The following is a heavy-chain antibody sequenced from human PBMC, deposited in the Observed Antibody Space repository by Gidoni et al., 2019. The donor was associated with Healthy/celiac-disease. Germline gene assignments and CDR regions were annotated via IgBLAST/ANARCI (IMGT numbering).Heavy chain of an antibody. J-gene: IGHJ4*02. CDR2: IYSGGST. Sequence: EVQLVESGGGLVQPGGSLRLSCAASGFTVSSNYMSWFRQAPGKGLEWVSVIYSGGSTYYADSVKGRFTISRHNSKNTLYLQMNSLRAEDTAVYYCARRNRTHFDYWGQGTLVTVSS. CDR3: ARRNRTHFDY. CDR1: GFTVSSNY. V-gene: IGHV3-53*04.